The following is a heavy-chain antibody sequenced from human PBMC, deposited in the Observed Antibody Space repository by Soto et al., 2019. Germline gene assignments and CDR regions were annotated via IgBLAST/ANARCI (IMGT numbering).Heavy chain of an antibody. CDR2: VSGSGCST. CDR1: GFTFSSYA. Sequence: GGSLRLSCAASGFTFSSYAMGWLRQAPGTALEWVSVVSGSGCSTYFADSVKGWFTISRDNFKNTLYLQMNSLRAEDTAVYYCAKYYDYIWGSLDAFDIWGQGTMVTVSS. V-gene: IGHV3-23*01. CDR3: AKYYDYIWGSLDAFDI. J-gene: IGHJ3*02. D-gene: IGHD3-16*01.